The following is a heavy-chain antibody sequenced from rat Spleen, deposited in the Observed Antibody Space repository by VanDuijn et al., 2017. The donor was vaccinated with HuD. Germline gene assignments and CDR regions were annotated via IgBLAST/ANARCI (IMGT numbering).Heavy chain of an antibody. D-gene: IGHD4-3*01. CDR1: GFSLTDYS. Sequence: EVQLKESGPGLVQPSQTLSLTCTVSGFSLTDYSVHWVRPPTGKGLEWMGVMWSGGSTAYNSALKSRLSISRDTSKSQVFLKMNSLQPEDTGTYYCARHLREASGVMDAWGQGASVTVSS. CDR3: ARHLREASGVMDA. CDR2: MWSGGST. J-gene: IGHJ4*01. V-gene: IGHV2S63*01.